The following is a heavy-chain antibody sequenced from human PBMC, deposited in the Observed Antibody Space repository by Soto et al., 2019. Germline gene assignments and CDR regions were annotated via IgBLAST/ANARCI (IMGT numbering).Heavy chain of an antibody. D-gene: IGHD2-2*01. J-gene: IGHJ4*02. V-gene: IGHV3-15*01. CDR1: GFTVNEAW. Sequence: EVQLVESGGGLVEPGGSLRLSCAVSGFTVNEAWVNWVRQAPGKGLEWVGRMKSKTSGGTPDYAAPVKGRFIISRDDSKNTVSLQMNSLKTEDTAVYYCVTDPYDWGQGTLVTVSS. CDR3: VTDPYD. CDR2: MKSKTSGGTP.